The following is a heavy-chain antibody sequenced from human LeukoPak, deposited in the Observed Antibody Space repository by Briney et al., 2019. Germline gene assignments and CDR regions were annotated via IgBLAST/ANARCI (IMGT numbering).Heavy chain of an antibody. V-gene: IGHV3-21*01. J-gene: IGHJ5*02. D-gene: IGHD2-2*01. CDR3: AREGCSSTSCYLWFDP. Sequence: GGSLRLSCAASGFTFSSYSMNWVRQAPGKGLEWVSSISSSSSYIYYADSVKGRFTISRDNAKNSLYLQMNSLRAEDTAVYYCAREGCSSTSCYLWFDPWGQGTLVTVSS. CDR2: ISSSSSYI. CDR1: GFTFSSYS.